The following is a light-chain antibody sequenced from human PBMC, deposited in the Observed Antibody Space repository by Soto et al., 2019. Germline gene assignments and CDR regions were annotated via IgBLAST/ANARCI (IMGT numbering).Light chain of an antibody. CDR3: QQYKDYPLT. CDR2: KAS. J-gene: IGKJ4*01. CDR1: QSIDSS. V-gene: IGKV1-5*03. Sequence: DIPMTQSPSTLSASIGDGVTISCRASQSIDSSLAWYQQKSGKAPKVVITKASILEGGVPSRFSGSVSGTEFTLTISNLQPEDFATYYCQQYKDYPLTFGGGTKVEIK.